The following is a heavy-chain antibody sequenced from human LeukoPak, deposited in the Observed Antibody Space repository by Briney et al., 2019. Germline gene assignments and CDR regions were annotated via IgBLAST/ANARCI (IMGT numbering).Heavy chain of an antibody. D-gene: IGHD6-13*01. CDR3: ARVAAAGKGFDH. CDR2: IGTAGDT. J-gene: IGHJ4*02. Sequence: GGSLRLSCTASVFTFSSYDMHWVRPGTGKGLEWVSAIGTAGDTYYGGSVKGRFTISRENAKNSLYLQMNSLRAEDTAVYYCARVAAAGKGFDHWGQGTLVTVSS. V-gene: IGHV3-13*01. CDR1: VFTFSSYD.